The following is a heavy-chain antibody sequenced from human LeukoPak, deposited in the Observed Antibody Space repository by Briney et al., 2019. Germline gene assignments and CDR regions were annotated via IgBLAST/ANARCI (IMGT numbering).Heavy chain of an antibody. Sequence: PSGTLSLTCAVSGGSISSSNWWSWVRQPPGKGLEWIGEINHSGSTNYNPSLKSRVTISVDASRNQFSLKLSSVTAADTAVYYCARAYRFTSSWSFNWFDPWGQGTLVTVSS. D-gene: IGHD6-13*01. J-gene: IGHJ5*02. CDR1: GGSISSSNW. V-gene: IGHV4-4*02. CDR2: INHSGST. CDR3: ARAYRFTSSWSFNWFDP.